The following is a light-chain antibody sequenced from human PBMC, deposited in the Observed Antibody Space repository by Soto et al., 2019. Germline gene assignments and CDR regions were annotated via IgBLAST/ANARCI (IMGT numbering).Light chain of an antibody. V-gene: IGLV2-14*01. J-gene: IGLJ1*01. CDR1: SSDVGGYNY. CDR2: EVT. CDR3: SSHTSSNTRV. Sequence: QSALTQPASVSGSPGQSITISCTGTSSDVGGYNYVSWYQQHPGKAPKLIIYEVTNRPSGISYRFSGSKSGNTASLAISGLQAEDEAYYYCSSHTSSNTRVFGTGTKVTVL.